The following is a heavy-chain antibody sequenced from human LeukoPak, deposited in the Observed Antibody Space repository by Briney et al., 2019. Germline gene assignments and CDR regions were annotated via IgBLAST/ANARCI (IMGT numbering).Heavy chain of an antibody. CDR2: IYYSGST. CDR1: GGSISSSSYY. J-gene: IGHJ4*02. Sequence: SETLSLTCTVSGGSISSSSYYWGWIRQPPGKGLEWIGSIYYSGSTYYNPSLKSRVTISVDRSKNQFSLKLSSVTAADTAVYYRARARGYSYGYDYWGQGTLVTVSS. V-gene: IGHV4-39*07. D-gene: IGHD5-18*01. CDR3: ARARGYSYGYDY.